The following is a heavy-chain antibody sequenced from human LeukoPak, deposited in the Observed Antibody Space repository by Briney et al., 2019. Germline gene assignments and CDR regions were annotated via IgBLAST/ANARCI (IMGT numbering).Heavy chain of an antibody. J-gene: IGHJ4*02. CDR2: ITGSGSPT. D-gene: IGHD2-2*01. V-gene: IGHV3-23*01. CDR1: GFTFSSYA. CDR3: AKDLAPAAY. Sequence: GGSLRLSCAASGFTFSSYAMHWVRQAPGKGLEWVSGITGSGSPTYYAESVKGRFTISRDNSKKTLFLQMNSLRAEDTAVYYCAKDLAPAAYWGQGTLVTVSS.